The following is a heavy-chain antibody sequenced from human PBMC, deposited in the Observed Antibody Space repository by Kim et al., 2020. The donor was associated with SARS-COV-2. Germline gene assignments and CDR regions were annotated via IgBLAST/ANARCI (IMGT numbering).Heavy chain of an antibody. CDR2: IKQDGSEK. CDR3: ARDGGGYDSSGYYSSEQGIDY. D-gene: IGHD3-22*01. Sequence: GGSLRLSCAASGFTFSSYWMSWVRQAPGKGLEWVANIKQDGSEKYYVDSVKGRFTISRDNAKNSLYLQMNSLRAEDTAVYYCARDGGGYDSSGYYSSEQGIDYWGQGTLVTVSS. V-gene: IGHV3-7*03. J-gene: IGHJ4*02. CDR1: GFTFSSYW.